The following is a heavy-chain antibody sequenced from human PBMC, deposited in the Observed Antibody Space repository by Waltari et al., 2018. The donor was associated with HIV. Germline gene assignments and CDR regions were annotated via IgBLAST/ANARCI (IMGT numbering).Heavy chain of an antibody. CDR2: IIPLFGEA. Sequence: QVQLVQSGAEVKKPGSSVKVSCKASGGTGSGSDISWVRQAPGQGLEWMGAIIPLFGEANYAQKFQGRLTITADESTSTAYMELSSLRSEDTAVYYCARVPDRSGYQRYAMDVWGQGTTVTVS. J-gene: IGHJ6*02. D-gene: IGHD3-22*01. CDR3: ARVPDRSGYQRYAMDV. V-gene: IGHV1-69*01. CDR1: GGTGSGSD.